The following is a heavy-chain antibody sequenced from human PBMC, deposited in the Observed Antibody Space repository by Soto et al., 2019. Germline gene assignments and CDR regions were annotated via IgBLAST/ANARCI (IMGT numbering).Heavy chain of an antibody. CDR2: INAGNGNT. D-gene: IGHD3-22*01. CDR3: ARDPLLSYDSSGYYYAVGFYFDY. J-gene: IGHJ4*02. V-gene: IGHV1-3*01. CDR1: GYTFTSYA. Sequence: ASVKVSCKASGYTFTSYAMHWVRQAPGQRLEWMGWINAGNGNTKYSQKFQGRVTITRDTSASTAYVELSSLRSEDTAVYYCARDPLLSYDSSGYYYAVGFYFDYWGQGTLVTVSS.